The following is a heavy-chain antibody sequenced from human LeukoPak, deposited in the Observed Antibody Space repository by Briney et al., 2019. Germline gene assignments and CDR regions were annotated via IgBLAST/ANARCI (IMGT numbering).Heavy chain of an antibody. Sequence: PGRSLRLSCAASGXSFNTYGMHWVRQAPGKGLEWVALISDDGSNKFYGDSVKGRFTISRDNSKNTLYLQMNSLGGEDTAVYYYAKYSSSSNYYYGMDVWGQGTTVTVSS. CDR3: AKYSSSSNYYYGMDV. V-gene: IGHV3-30*18. CDR1: GXSFNTYG. J-gene: IGHJ6*02. D-gene: IGHD6-6*01. CDR2: ISDDGSNK.